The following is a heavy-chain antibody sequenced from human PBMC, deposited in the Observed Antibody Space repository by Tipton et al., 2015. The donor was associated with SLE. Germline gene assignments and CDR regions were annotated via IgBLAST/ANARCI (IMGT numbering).Heavy chain of an antibody. J-gene: IGHJ4*02. Sequence: RLSCTVSGFIFSSYSVNWVRQAPGKGLEWVSSISAADDYIYYADSLKGRFTVSRDNAKNSLYLQMNSLRAEDTAVYYCVPRQVDFDHWGQGSLVTVSS. CDR1: GFIFSSYS. CDR3: VPRQVDFDH. D-gene: IGHD2-15*01. V-gene: IGHV3-21*04. CDR2: ISAADDYI.